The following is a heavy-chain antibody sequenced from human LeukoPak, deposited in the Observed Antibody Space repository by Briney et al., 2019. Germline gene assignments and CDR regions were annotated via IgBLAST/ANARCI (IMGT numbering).Heavy chain of an antibody. CDR1: GYTFTSYY. Sequence: ASVKLSCNASGYTFTSYYMHWVRQAPGQGLGWVGIINPTRGRTSYAQKSQDRFTMTRDTSTSTVYMELSSLRSEDTAVYYCVRGVVVPTTITYWFDPWGQGTLVTVSS. CDR2: INPTRGRT. J-gene: IGHJ5*02. CDR3: VRGVVVPTTITYWFDP. D-gene: IGHD2-2*02. V-gene: IGHV1-46*01.